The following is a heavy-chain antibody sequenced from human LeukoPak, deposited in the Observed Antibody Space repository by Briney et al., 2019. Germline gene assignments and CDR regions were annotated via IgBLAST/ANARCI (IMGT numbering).Heavy chain of an antibody. V-gene: IGHV3-30-3*01. CDR1: GFTVSSNY. CDR3: ARDSPSYDILTGGLDY. J-gene: IGHJ4*02. Sequence: GGSLRLSCAASGFTVSSNYMSWVRQAPGKGLEWVAVISYDGSNKYYADSVKGRFTISRDNSKNTLYLQMNSLRAEDTAVYYCARDSPSYDILTGGLDYWGQGTLVTVSS. D-gene: IGHD3-9*01. CDR2: ISYDGSNK.